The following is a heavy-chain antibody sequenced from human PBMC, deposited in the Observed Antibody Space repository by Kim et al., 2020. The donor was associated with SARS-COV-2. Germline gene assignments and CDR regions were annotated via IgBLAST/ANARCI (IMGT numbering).Heavy chain of an antibody. D-gene: IGHD3-10*01. J-gene: IGHJ2*01. CDR3: AREYTYYYGSGSYPPYWYFDL. CDR1: GFTFSSYW. CDR2: INSDGSST. V-gene: IGHV3-74*01. Sequence: GGSLRLSCAASGFTFSSYWMHWVRQAPGKGLVWVSRINSDGSSTSYADSVKGRFTISRDNAKNTLYLQMNSLRAEDTAVYYCAREYTYYYGSGSYPPYWYFDLWGRGTLVTVSS.